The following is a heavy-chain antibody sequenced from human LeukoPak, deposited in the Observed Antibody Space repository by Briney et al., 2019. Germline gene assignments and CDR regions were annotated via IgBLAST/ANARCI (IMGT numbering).Heavy chain of an antibody. Sequence: GRSLRLSCAVSGFTFSNYAMSWVRPAPGKGLEWVSAISGSGASTNNADSVKGRFTISRDNSKNTLYLQMNSLRAEHPAVNYGPKFTLCHYVTSGYFEYFDYWGQGTLVTVSS. CDR2: ISGSGAST. V-gene: IGHV3-23*01. J-gene: IGHJ4*02. CDR3: PKFTLCHYVTSGYFEYFDY. D-gene: IGHD3-22*01. CDR1: GFTFSNYA.